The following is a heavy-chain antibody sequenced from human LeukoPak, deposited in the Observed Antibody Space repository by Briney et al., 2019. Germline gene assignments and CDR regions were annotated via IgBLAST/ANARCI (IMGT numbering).Heavy chain of an antibody. D-gene: IGHD4-17*01. J-gene: IGHJ4*02. CDR2: ISDSSSLT. V-gene: IGHV3-23*01. CDR1: GFTFSSFG. CDR3: AKLRGPTVPLYYFER. Sequence: GGSLRLSCAASGFTFSSFGMNWVRQAPGKGLEWVSYISDSSSLTYYADSVKGRFTISRDNSKNTLFLQVNSLRAEDTALYFCAKLRGPTVPLYYFERWGQGTLVTVSS.